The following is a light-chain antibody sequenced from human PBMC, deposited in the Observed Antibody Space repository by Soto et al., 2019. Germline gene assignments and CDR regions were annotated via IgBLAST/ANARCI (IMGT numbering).Light chain of an antibody. CDR2: KAS. J-gene: IGKJ1*01. CDR1: QSISGW. CDR3: QQYNRT. Sequence: IHITQSPSTLSASVGARVTITCRASQSISGWLAWYQQKPGKAPKLLIYKASSLESGVPSRFSGSGSGTEFTLTISSLQPDDFATYYCQQYNRTFGQGTKV. V-gene: IGKV1-5*03.